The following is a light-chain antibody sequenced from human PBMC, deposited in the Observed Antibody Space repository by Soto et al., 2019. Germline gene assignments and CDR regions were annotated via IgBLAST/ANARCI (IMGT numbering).Light chain of an antibody. CDR3: SSFTTSSTRV. CDR2: EVS. J-gene: IGLJ2*01. Sequence: QSVLTQPASVSGSPGQSITISCTGTSSDVGRYNYVSWYRQHPGKAPKLMIYEVSNRPSGVSNRFSGSKSGNTASLTISGLQAEDEADYYCSSFTTSSTRVFGGGTKLTVL. CDR1: SSDVGRYNY. V-gene: IGLV2-14*01.